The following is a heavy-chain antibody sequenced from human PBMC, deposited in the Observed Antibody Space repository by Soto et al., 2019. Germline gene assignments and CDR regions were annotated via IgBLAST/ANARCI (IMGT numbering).Heavy chain of an antibody. CDR3: ARHGHNIYGFDV. D-gene: IGHD1-1*01. V-gene: IGHV4-4*02. Sequence: QVQPQESGPGLVKPSDTLSLTCAVSGGSINSVNWWSWVRQSPAKGLEWIGERHPVGSTNYTPSLKSRITVSTEKSRNQFSLNMSSVTAADTAVYFCARHGHNIYGFDVWGRGTTVTVSS. CDR1: GGSINSVNW. CDR2: RHPVGST. J-gene: IGHJ6*01.